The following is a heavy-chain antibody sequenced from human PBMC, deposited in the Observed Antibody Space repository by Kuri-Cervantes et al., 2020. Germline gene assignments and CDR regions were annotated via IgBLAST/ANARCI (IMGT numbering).Heavy chain of an antibody. CDR2: MNPKSGNT. Sequence: ASVKVSCKASGGTFSSYAISWVRQAPGQGLEWIGWMNPKSGNTAYAQKFQGRVTMTRSTSITTAYMELSNLKPEDTAVYYCAKAGYSGYDYRPRWFDPWGQGTLVTVSS. J-gene: IGHJ5*02. V-gene: IGHV1-8*02. CDR1: GGTFSSYA. CDR3: AKAGYSGYDYRPRWFDP. D-gene: IGHD5-12*01.